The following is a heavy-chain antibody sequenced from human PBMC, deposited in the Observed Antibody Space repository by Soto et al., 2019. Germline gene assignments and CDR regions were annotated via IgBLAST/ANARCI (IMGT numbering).Heavy chain of an antibody. CDR1: GCSISDSSYF. CDR3: ARDATITMVRGVRSDGMDV. Sequence: SETLSLTCTFSGCSISDSSYFWDWIRQPPGKGLEWIGYIYYSGSTNYNFSLKSRVTISVDTSKNQFSLKLSSVTAADTAVYYCARDATITMVRGVRSDGMDVWGQGTTVTVSS. J-gene: IGHJ6*02. D-gene: IGHD3-10*01. V-gene: IGHV4-61*01. CDR2: IYYSGST.